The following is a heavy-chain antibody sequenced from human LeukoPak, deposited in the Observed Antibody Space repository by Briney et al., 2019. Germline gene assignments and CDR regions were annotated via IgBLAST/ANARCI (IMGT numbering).Heavy chain of an antibody. V-gene: IGHV4-34*01. Sequence: SETLSLTCAVYGGSFSGYYWSWIRQPPGKGLEWIGEINHSGSTNYNPSLKSRVTISVDTSKNLFSLKLSSVTAADTAVYYCARGLPIVVVPAVDYFDYWGQGTLVTVSS. D-gene: IGHD2-2*01. CDR2: INHSGST. CDR1: GGSFSGYY. J-gene: IGHJ4*02. CDR3: ARGLPIVVVPAVDYFDY.